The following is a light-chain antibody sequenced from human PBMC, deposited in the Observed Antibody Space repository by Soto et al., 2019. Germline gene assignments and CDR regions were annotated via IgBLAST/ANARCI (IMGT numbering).Light chain of an antibody. V-gene: IGKV3-15*01. Sequence: EIVMTQSPATLSVSPGERATLSCRASQSVSSNLAWYQQKPGQAPRLLIYGASTRATGIPARFSRSGSGTEFTRTISSLPSEEFAVYYGQQYNNWPFTFGPGTKVDIK. CDR3: QQYNNWPFT. CDR2: GAS. CDR1: QSVSSN. J-gene: IGKJ3*01.